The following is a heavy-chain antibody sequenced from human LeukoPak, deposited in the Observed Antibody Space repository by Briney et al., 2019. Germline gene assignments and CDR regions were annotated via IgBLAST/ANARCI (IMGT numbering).Heavy chain of an antibody. CDR3: AREGSGWYYFDY. Sequence: GGSLRLSCAASGFTFSSYGMSWVRQAPGKGLEWVSAISGSGGSTYYADSVKGRFTISRDNAKNSLYLQMNSLRAEDTAVYYCAREGSGWYYFDYWGQGTLVTVSS. CDR2: ISGSGGST. V-gene: IGHV3-23*01. D-gene: IGHD6-19*01. J-gene: IGHJ4*02. CDR1: GFTFSSYG.